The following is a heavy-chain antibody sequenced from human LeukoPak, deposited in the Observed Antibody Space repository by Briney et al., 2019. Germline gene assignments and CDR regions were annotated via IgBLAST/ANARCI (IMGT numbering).Heavy chain of an antibody. CDR2: INGGGGDR. CDR3: GKAEAGTYYFDY. D-gene: IGHD6-19*01. Sequence: QSGGSLRLSCAASGFIFRNYAMRWVRQAPGKALEWVSAINGGGGDRFYADSVKGRFTISRDNSKNTLYLQMSSLRVEDTAVYYCGKAEAGTYYFDYWGQGTLVTVSS. CDR1: GFIFRNYA. V-gene: IGHV3-23*01. J-gene: IGHJ4*02.